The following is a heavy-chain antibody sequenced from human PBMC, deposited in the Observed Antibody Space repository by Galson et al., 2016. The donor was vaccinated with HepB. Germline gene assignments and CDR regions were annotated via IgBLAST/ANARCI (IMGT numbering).Heavy chain of an antibody. J-gene: IGHJ4*02. CDR3: ARRGARMLRD. CDR2: ISDNGST. Sequence: SETLSLTCAVSGVSMSSYSWTWIRQPPGKGLEWIGYISDNGSTPYNPSLKSRVFISVDTSKNLFSLRLTSVTAADTAVYFCARRGARMLRDWGQGSLITVS. V-gene: IGHV4-59*01. D-gene: IGHD3-16*01. CDR1: GVSMSSYS.